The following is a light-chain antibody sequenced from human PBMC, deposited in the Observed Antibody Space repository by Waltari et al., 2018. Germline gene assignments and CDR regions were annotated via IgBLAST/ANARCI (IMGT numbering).Light chain of an antibody. CDR3: MIWHSNTWV. V-gene: IGLV5-45*03. Sequence: QAVLTQPSSLSASPGASASLTCTLRSGINVGTYRIHWYQQKPGRPPQYLLTYKSDSDKQQGSGVPSRFSGSKDASANAGILLISGLQSDDEADYYCMIWHSNTWVFGGGTKLTVL. CDR2: YKSDSDK. CDR1: SGINVGTYR. J-gene: IGLJ3*02.